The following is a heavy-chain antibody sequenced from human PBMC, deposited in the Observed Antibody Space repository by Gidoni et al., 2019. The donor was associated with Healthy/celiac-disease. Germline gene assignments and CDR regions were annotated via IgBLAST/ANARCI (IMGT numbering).Heavy chain of an antibody. D-gene: IGHD2-2*01. CDR1: GLTFGAYA. V-gene: IGHV3-49*03. CDR2: IRSKAYGGTT. Sequence: EVQLVESGGGLVQPGRSLRLSCTASGLTFGAYAMSWFRQAPGKGLEWVGFIRSKAYGGTTEYAASVKGRFTISRDDSKSIAYLQMNSLKTEDTAVYYCTRVCSSTSCYLDYWGQGTLVTVSS. J-gene: IGHJ4*02. CDR3: TRVCSSTSCYLDY.